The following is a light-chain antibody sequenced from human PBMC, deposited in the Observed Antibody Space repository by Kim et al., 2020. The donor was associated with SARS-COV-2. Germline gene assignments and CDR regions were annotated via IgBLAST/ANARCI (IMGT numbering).Light chain of an antibody. CDR3: MQNKVFPT. J-gene: IGKJ2*01. CDR1: ESLVRSDGSTY. CDR2: EVS. Sequence: VMTQTPVSLSVTPGQPASFSRKSSESLVRSDGSTYLFWYLQKPGHSPQLLISEVSNRFSGVPDRVSGSGSGTDFTLRISRVEAEDVGTCYCMQNKVFPTFGQGTSWRS. V-gene: IGKV2D-29*02.